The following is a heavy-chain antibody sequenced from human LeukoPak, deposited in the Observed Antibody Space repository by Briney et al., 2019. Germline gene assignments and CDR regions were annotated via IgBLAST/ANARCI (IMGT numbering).Heavy chain of an antibody. V-gene: IGHV4-61*01. CDR3: GRDALVGYFSYYYMDV. D-gene: IGHD2-15*01. Sequence: SETLSLTCTVSGYSISSGYYWTWIRQSPVKGLEWIGDISNSGSTSFNPSLKSRVTISIDTSKNQFSLRLSSVTAADTAVYYCGRDALVGYFSYYYMDVWGKGTTVTVSS. J-gene: IGHJ6*03. CDR1: GYSISSGYY. CDR2: ISNSGST.